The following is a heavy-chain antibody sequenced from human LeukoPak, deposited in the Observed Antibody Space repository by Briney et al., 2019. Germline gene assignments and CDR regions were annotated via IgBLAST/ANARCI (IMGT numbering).Heavy chain of an antibody. CDR1: GYTFTRYY. CDR3: ARVRGGRGSYYFDY. J-gene: IGHJ4*02. V-gene: IGHV1-46*01. Sequence: ASVKVSFKASGYTFTRYYMHWVRQAPGQGLEWMGIINPSGGSARYAQKFQGGVTMTRDTSISTAYMELSRLRSDDTAVYYCARVRGGRGSYYFDYWGQGTLVTVSS. CDR2: INPSGGSA. D-gene: IGHD1-26*01.